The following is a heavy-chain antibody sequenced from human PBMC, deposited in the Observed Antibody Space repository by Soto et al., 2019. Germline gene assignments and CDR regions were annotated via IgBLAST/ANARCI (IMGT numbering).Heavy chain of an antibody. CDR2: IIDSGGST. J-gene: IGHJ4*02. D-gene: IGHD3-22*01. CDR3: AKDRYYYDSSGYYRERFYFDS. V-gene: IGHV3-23*01. CDR1: GFTFSSCA. Sequence: GGSLRLSCAASGFTFSSCAMGWVRQAPGKGLEWVSDIIDSGGSTYYADSVKGRFTISRDNSKNTLYLQMNSLRAEDTAVYYCAKDRYYYDSSGYYRERFYFDSWGQGTLVTVSS.